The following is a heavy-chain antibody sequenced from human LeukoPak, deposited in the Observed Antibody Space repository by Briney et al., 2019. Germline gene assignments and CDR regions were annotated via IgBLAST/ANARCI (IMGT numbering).Heavy chain of an antibody. Sequence: GASVKVSCKASGYTFTGYYMNWVRQAPGQRLEWMGWINSDSGFTKYAQKFQGRVTMTRDTSITTAYMDLTRLTSDDTAVYYCARNFDMKGFDPWGQGTLVTVSS. CDR3: ARNFDMKGFDP. J-gene: IGHJ5*02. D-gene: IGHD3-9*01. V-gene: IGHV1-2*02. CDR2: INSDSGFT. CDR1: GYTFTGYY.